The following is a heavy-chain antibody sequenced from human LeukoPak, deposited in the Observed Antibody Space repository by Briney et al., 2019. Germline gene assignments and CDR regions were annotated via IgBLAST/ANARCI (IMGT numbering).Heavy chain of an antibody. CDR1: GGSISSSSYY. CDR2: IYYSGST. CDR3: ARERAVTTYYYFDY. D-gene: IGHD4-17*01. J-gene: IGHJ4*02. V-gene: IGHV4-39*07. Sequence: PSETLSLTCTVSGGSISSSSYYWGWIRQPPGKGLEWIGSIYYSGSTYYNPSLKSRVTISVDTSKNQFSLKLSSVTAADTAVYYCARERAVTTYYYFDYWGQGTLVTVSS.